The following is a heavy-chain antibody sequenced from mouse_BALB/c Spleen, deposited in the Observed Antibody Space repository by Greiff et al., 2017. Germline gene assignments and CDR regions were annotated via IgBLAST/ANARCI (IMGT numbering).Heavy chain of an antibody. Sequence: EVQVVESGGGLVQPGGSLKLSCAASGFTFSSYTMSWVRQTPEKRLEWVANISNGGGSTYYPDTVKGRFTISRDNAKNTLYLQMSSLKSEDTAMYYCASPITTVPAWFAYWGQGTLVTVSA. D-gene: IGHD1-1*01. J-gene: IGHJ3*01. V-gene: IGHV5-12-2*01. CDR3: ASPITTVPAWFAY. CDR1: GFTFSSYT. CDR2: ISNGGGST.